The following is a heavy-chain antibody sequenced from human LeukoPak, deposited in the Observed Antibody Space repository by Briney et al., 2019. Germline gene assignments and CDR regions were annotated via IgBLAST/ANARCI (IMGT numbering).Heavy chain of an antibody. D-gene: IGHD3-10*01. Sequence: GGSLRLSCAASGFTFSSYAMSWVRQAPGEGLEWVSAISGSGGSTYYADSVKGRFTISRDNSKNTLYLQMNSLRAEDTAVYYCATTPIGVRGVITTSYYYGMDVWGQGTTVTVSS. CDR2: ISGSGGST. CDR3: ATTPIGVRGVITTSYYYGMDV. CDR1: GFTFSSYA. V-gene: IGHV3-23*01. J-gene: IGHJ6*02.